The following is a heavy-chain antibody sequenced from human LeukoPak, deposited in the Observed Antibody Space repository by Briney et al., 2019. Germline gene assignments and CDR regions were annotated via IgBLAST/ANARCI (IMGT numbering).Heavy chain of an antibody. V-gene: IGHV3-49*04. CDR2: IRSKAYGGTT. CDR1: GFTFGDYA. Sequence: PGGSLRLSCTASGFTFGDYAMSLVRQAPGKGLEWVGFIRSKAYGGTTEYAASVKGRFTISREDSNSVAYVQMNSLKTEDTAVYYCTARRGGSRLDYWGQGTLVTVSS. D-gene: IGHD1-26*01. CDR3: TARRGGSRLDY. J-gene: IGHJ4*02.